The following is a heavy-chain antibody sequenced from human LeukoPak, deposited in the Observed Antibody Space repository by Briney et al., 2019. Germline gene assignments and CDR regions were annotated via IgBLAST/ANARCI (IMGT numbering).Heavy chain of an antibody. Sequence: PGGSLRLSCAASGFTFSSYAMHWVRQAPGKGLEWVAVISYDGSKKYYADSVKGRFTISRDNSKNTLYLQMNSLRAEDTAVYYCARDRQAAYIDYWGQGTLVTVSS. CDR1: GFTFSSYA. J-gene: IGHJ4*02. CDR3: ARDRQAAYIDY. V-gene: IGHV3-30-3*01. CDR2: ISYDGSKK. D-gene: IGHD2-15*01.